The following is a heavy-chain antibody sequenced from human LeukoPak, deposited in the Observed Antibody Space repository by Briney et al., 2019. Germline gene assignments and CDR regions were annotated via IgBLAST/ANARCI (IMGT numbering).Heavy chain of an antibody. V-gene: IGHV4-39*01. CDR2: IYYSGST. Sequence: SETLSLTCTVSGGSISSSSYYWGWIRQPPGKGLEWIGSIYYSGSTYYNPSLKSRVTISVDTSKNQFSLKPSSVTAADTAVYYCARQGGLIVVVPAAIPNWFDPWGQGTLVTVSS. D-gene: IGHD2-2*01. CDR1: GGSISSSSYY. J-gene: IGHJ5*02. CDR3: ARQGGLIVVVPAAIPNWFDP.